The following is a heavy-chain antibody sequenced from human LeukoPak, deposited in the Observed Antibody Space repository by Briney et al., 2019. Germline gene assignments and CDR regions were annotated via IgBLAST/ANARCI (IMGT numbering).Heavy chain of an antibody. Sequence: KPSETLSLTCAVYGGSFSGYYWSWIRQPPGKGLEWIGEINHSGSTNYNPSLKSRVTISVDTSKNQFSLKLSSVTAADTAVYYCARIDRVYFDYWGQGSLVTVSS. CDR3: ARIDRVYFDY. V-gene: IGHV4-34*01. J-gene: IGHJ4*02. CDR2: INHSGST. CDR1: GGSFSGYY.